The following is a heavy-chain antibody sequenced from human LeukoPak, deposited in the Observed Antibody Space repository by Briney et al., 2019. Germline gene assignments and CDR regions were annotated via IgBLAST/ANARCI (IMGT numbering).Heavy chain of an antibody. V-gene: IGHV4-34*01. D-gene: IGHD5-18*01. CDR3: ATRERARGYSYGFEIKKYHFDY. J-gene: IGHJ4*02. CDR1: GGSFSGYY. CDR2: INHSGST. Sequence: PSETLSLTCAVYGGSFSGYYWSWIRQPPGKGLEWIGEINHSGSTNYNPSLKSRVTISVDTSKNQFSLKLSSVTAADTAVYYCATRERARGYSYGFEIKKYHFDYWGQGTLVTVSS.